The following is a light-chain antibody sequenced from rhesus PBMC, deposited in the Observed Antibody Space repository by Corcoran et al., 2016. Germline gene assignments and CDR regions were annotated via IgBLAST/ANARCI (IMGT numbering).Light chain of an antibody. CDR3: QQYSNWYS. V-gene: IGKV3-42*02. CDR1: QSVSSS. Sequence: EIVMTQSPATLSLSPGERATLSCRASQSVSSSLAWYQQKPGQAPRLLMYGASSRGTGHPDSFSGSWSGTEFTLTFSTLEPEDFAVYYCQQYSNWYSFGQGTKVEIK. J-gene: IGKJ2*01. CDR2: GAS.